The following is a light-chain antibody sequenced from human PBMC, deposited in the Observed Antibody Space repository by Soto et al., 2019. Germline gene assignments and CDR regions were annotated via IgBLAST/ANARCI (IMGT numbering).Light chain of an antibody. Sequence: EIVLTHSPGTLSLSTGERATLSCRASQSVSRYLAWYQQKPGQAPRLLIYDASNRATGIPARFSGSGSGTDCTLTISSLETEDFAVYYCQQRSNWTITFGQGTRLEIK. CDR3: QQRSNWTIT. CDR2: DAS. J-gene: IGKJ5*01. CDR1: QSVSRY. V-gene: IGKV3-11*01.